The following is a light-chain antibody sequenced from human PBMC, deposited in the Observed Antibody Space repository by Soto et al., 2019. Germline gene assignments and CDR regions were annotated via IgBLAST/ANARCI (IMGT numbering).Light chain of an antibody. CDR1: SSNIGAGYD. CDR3: QSYDSSLSGVV. V-gene: IGLV1-40*01. Sequence: QSVLTQPPSVSGAPGQRVTISCTGSSSNIGAGYDVHWYQQLPGTAPKLLIYGNSNRPSGVPDRFSGSKSGTSASLAITGLQDEAEADYYCQSYDSSLSGVVFGGGTKLTVL. CDR2: GNS. J-gene: IGLJ2*01.